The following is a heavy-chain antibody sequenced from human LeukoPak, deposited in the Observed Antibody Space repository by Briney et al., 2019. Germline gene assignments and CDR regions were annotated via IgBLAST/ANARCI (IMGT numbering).Heavy chain of an antibody. J-gene: IGHJ4*02. CDR2: ISGSGGST. CDR1: GFTFSTYA. D-gene: IGHD3-10*01. CDR3: AKDLGISGWSFDY. V-gene: IGHV3-23*01. Sequence: GGSLRLSCAASGFTFSTYAMSWVRQAPGKGLEWVSAISGSGGSTYYADSVKGRFTISRDNSKTPLYLQMNSLRAEDTAVYYCAKDLGISGWSFDYWGQGTLVTVSS.